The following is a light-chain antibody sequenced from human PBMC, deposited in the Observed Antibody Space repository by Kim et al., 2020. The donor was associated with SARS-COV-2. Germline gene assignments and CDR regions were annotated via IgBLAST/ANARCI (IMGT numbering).Light chain of an antibody. CDR3: QQYYTYPRT. Sequence: AFAGDRLTIPERASQGISRHLAWYQQKPGQAPQLLIYGASTLQSGVPSRVIGSGAGTDFTLTISCLQSEDFATYYCQQYYTYPRTFGQGTKVDIK. J-gene: IGKJ1*01. CDR1: QGISRH. V-gene: IGKV1-8*01. CDR2: GAS.